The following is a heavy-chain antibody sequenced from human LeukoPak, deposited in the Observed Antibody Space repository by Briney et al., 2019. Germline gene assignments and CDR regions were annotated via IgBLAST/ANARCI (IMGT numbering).Heavy chain of an antibody. CDR2: IYHSGST. D-gene: IGHD5-18*01. V-gene: IGHV4-38-2*01. CDR1: GYSISSGYY. Sequence: SETLSLTCADSGYSISSGYYWGWIRQPPGKGLEWIGSIYHSGSTYYNPSLKSRVTISVDTSKNQFSLKLSSVTAADTAVYYCARSGYSYGYVDYWGQGTLVTVSS. J-gene: IGHJ4*02. CDR3: ARSGYSYGYVDY.